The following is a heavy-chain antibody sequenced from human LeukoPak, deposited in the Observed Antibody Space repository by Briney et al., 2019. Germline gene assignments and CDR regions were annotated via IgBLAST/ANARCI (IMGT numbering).Heavy chain of an antibody. Sequence: GGSLRLSCAASGFTFSSYSMHWVRQAPGKGLEWLSFIRYDGSNNYHADSVKGRFSISRDNSKNTLHLQMNTLRPDDTAVYYCARTAVAGTLRWFDLWGQGTLVIVSS. D-gene: IGHD6-19*01. CDR2: IRYDGSNN. CDR1: GFTFSSYS. CDR3: ARTAVAGTLRWFDL. V-gene: IGHV3-30*02. J-gene: IGHJ5*02.